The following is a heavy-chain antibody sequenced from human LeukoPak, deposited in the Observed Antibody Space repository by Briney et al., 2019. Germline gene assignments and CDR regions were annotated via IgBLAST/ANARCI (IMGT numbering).Heavy chain of an antibody. CDR3: AIISWDGCGTFY. J-gene: IGHJ4*02. D-gene: IGHD2-15*01. Sequence: GGSLRLSCAASGFTFSTYSMSWVRQAPGKGLEWVSAIRGGGGDTYYADSVKGRFTISRDNSKDTLSLQMNSLRAEDTAVYYCAIISWDGCGTFYWGQGTLVTVSS. V-gene: IGHV3-23*01. CDR2: IRGGGGDT. CDR1: GFTFSTYS.